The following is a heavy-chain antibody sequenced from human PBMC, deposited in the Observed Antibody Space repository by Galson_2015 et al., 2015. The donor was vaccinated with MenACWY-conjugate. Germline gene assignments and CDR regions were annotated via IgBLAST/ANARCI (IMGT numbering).Heavy chain of an antibody. Sequence: SVKVSCKASGYTFTGYYMHWVRQAPGQGLEWMGWINPNSGGTNYAQKFQGRVTMTRDTSISTAYMELSRLRSDDTAVYYCAREGGRGCSSTSCYENYYYYGMDVGGQGTTVTVSS. CDR2: INPNSGGT. D-gene: IGHD2-2*01. J-gene: IGHJ6*02. CDR1: GYTFTGYY. CDR3: AREGGRGCSSTSCYENYYYYGMDV. V-gene: IGHV1-2*02.